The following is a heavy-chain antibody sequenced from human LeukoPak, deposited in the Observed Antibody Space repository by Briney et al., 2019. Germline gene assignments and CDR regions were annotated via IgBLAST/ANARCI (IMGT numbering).Heavy chain of an antibody. CDR1: GGSISSSSYY. D-gene: IGHD6-19*01. CDR2: IYYSGST. Sequence: PSETLSLTCTVSGGSISSSSYYWGWIRQPPGKGLEWIGSIYYSGSTYYNPSLKSRVTISVDTSKNQFSLKLSSVTAADTAVYYCAGERSMWLGHLSRSYYFDYWGQGTLVTVSS. V-gene: IGHV4-39*01. J-gene: IGHJ4*02. CDR3: AGERSMWLGHLSRSYYFDY.